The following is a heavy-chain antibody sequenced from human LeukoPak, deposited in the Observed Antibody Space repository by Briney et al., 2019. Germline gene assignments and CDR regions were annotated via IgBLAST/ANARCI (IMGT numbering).Heavy chain of an antibody. V-gene: IGHV4-34*01. CDR2: INHSGST. D-gene: IGHD6-13*01. J-gene: IGHJ4*02. CDR3: ARAGNSSSCNDY. Sequence: SETLSLTCAVYGGSFSGYYWSWIRQPPGKGLEWIGEINHSGSTNYNPSLKSRVTISVDTSENQFSLKLSSVTAADTAVYYCARAGNSSSCNDYWGQGTLVTVSS. CDR1: GGSFSGYY.